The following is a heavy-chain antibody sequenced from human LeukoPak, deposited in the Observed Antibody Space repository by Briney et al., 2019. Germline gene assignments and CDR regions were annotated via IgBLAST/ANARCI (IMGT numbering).Heavy chain of an antibody. D-gene: IGHD2-21*02. CDR2: ISSSSSYI. V-gene: IGHV3-21*01. CDR1: GFTFSSYS. Sequence: GGSLRLSCAASGFTFSSYSMNWVRQAPGKGLEWVSSISSSSSYIYYADSVKGRFTISRDNAKNSLYLQMNSLRAEDTAVYYCARDTLAYCGGDCSLGYFDYWGQGTLATVSS. J-gene: IGHJ4*02. CDR3: ARDTLAYCGGDCSLGYFDY.